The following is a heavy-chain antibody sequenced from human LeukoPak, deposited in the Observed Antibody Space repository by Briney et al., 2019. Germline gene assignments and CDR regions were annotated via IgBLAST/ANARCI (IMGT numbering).Heavy chain of an antibody. CDR2: INHSGST. V-gene: IGHV4-34*01. CDR3: ARHEADYSNYGVVWYYYYGMDV. D-gene: IGHD4-11*01. J-gene: IGHJ6*02. Sequence: PSETLSLTCAVYGGSFSGYYWSWIRQPPGKGLEWIGEINHSGSTNYNPSLKSRVTLSVDTSKNQFSLKLSSVTAADTAVYYCARHEADYSNYGVVWYYYYGMDVWGQGTTVTVSS. CDR1: GGSFSGYY.